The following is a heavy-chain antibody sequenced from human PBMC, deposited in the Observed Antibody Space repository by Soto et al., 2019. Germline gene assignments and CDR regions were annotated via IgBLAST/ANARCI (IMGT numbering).Heavy chain of an antibody. CDR1: GYTFTSYA. D-gene: IGHD2-2*01. J-gene: IGHJ4*02. CDR2: INAGNGNT. V-gene: IGHV1-3*01. CDR3: AGDSSRSVRVYYFDY. Sequence: QVQLVQSGAEVKKPGASVKVSCKASGYTFTSYAMHWVRQAPGQRLEWMGWINAGNGNTKYSQKFQGRVTITRDTSASTAYMELSSLRSEDKAVYYCAGDSSRSVRVYYFDYWGQGTLVTVSS.